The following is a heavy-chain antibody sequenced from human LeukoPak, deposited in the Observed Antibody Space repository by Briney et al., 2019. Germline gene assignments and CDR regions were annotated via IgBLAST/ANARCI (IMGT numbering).Heavy chain of an antibody. J-gene: IGHJ6*02. CDR2: IYPGDSDT. V-gene: IGHV5-51*01. D-gene: IGHD5-18*01. Sequence: GESLKISCKGSGYSFTSYWIGWVRQMPGKGLEGMGIIYPGDSDTRYSPSFEGQVTISADKSISTAYLQWSSLKASDTAMYYCARGLFARVTHPYGMDVWGQGTTVTVSS. CDR1: GYSFTSYW. CDR3: ARGLFARVTHPYGMDV.